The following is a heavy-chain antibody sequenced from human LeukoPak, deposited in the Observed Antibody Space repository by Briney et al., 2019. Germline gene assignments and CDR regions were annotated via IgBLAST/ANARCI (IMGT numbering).Heavy chain of an antibody. J-gene: IGHJ5*02. CDR1: GYTFTSYY. Sequence: ASVKVSCKAPGYTFTSYYMHWVRQAPGQGLEWMGIINPSGGSTSYAQKFQGRVTMTRDTSTSTVYMELSSLRSEDTAVYYCARGTYCSSTSCYTAYNWFDPWGQGTLVTVSS. V-gene: IGHV1-46*01. CDR2: INPSGGST. CDR3: ARGTYCSSTSCYTAYNWFDP. D-gene: IGHD2-2*02.